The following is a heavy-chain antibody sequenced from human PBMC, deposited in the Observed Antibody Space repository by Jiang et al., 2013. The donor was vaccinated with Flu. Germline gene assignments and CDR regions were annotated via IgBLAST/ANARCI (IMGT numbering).Heavy chain of an antibody. D-gene: IGHD2-15*01. V-gene: IGHV5-51*01. CDR3: ARVALECSGGSCLDFDY. CDR2: IYVGDSDT. J-gene: IGHJ4*02. Sequence: SLKISCKGSEYSFSNYWIGWVRQMPGKGLEWMGMIYVGDSDTRYSPSFQGQVTISADKSITTAYLQWSSLKASDSAMYYCARVALECSGGSCLDFDYWGQGTLVSVSS. CDR1: EYSFSNYW.